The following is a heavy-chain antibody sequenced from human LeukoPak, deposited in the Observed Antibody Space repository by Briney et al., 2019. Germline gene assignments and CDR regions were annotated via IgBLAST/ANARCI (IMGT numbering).Heavy chain of an antibody. CDR3: ARESTDGVRFDY. CDR2: IYYSGST. Sequence: SETLSLTCTVSGGSISGGGYYWSWIRQHPGKGLEWIGYIYYSGSTYYNPSLKSRVTISVDTSKNQFSLKLSSVTAADTAVYYCARESTDGVRFDYWGQGTLVTVSS. V-gene: IGHV4-31*03. CDR1: GGSISGGGYY. J-gene: IGHJ4*02. D-gene: IGHD5/OR15-5a*01.